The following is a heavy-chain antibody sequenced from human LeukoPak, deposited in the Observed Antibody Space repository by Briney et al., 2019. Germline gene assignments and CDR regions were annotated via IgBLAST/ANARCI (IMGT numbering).Heavy chain of an antibody. CDR2: IYHSGST. CDR1: GGSISSGGYS. Sequence: SETLSLTCAVSGGSISSGGYSWSWIRQPPGKGLEWIGYIYHSGSTYYNPSLKSRVTISVDRSKNQFSLKLSSVTAADTAVYYCARDRGSGRNVGRPYFDLWGRGTLVTVSS. V-gene: IGHV4-30-2*01. D-gene: IGHD3-10*01. J-gene: IGHJ2*01. CDR3: ARDRGSGRNVGRPYFDL.